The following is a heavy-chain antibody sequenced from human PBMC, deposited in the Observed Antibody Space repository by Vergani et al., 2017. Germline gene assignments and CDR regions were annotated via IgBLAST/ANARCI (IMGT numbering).Heavy chain of an antibody. CDR2: ICHTEDT. Sequence: QVQLQQWGAGVVKPSGTLSLTCAVFGESSSSFYWSWIRQPPGKGLEWIGEICHTEDTKYSPSLKSRVTVSVDESRNLFSLRLNSVTAADTAVYYCATIGYRRWGYYFDYWGQGILVTVSS. D-gene: IGHD2-2*02. J-gene: IGHJ4*02. V-gene: IGHV4-34*02. CDR3: ATIGYRRWGYYFDY. CDR1: GESSSSFY.